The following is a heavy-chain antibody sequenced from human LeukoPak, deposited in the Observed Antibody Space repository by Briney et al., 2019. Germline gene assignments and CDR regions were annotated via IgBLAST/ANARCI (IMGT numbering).Heavy chain of an antibody. Sequence: ASVKVSCKASGGTFSSYAISWVRQAPGQGLEWMGWISAYNGNTNYAQKLQGTVTMTTDTSTSTAYMELRSLRSDDTALYYCARDLRRXXXXGSGSXXDWGQGTL. D-gene: IGHD3-10*01. V-gene: IGHV1-18*01. J-gene: IGHJ4*02. CDR3: ARDLRRXXXXGSGSXXD. CDR2: ISAYNGNT. CDR1: GGTFSSYA.